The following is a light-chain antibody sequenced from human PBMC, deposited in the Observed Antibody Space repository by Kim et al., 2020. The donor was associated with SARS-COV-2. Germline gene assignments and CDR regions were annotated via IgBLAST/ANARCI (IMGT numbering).Light chain of an antibody. CDR3: QSYDNTNRWV. Sequence: KTVTISCTRSSGVIADNVVQWYQQRPGSSPKTVIFEDNQRPSGVPDRFSASIDRSSNSASLTISGLRSEDEAVYYCQSYDNTNRWVFGGGTTLTVL. V-gene: IGLV6-57*01. CDR1: SGVIADNV. CDR2: EDN. J-gene: IGLJ3*02.